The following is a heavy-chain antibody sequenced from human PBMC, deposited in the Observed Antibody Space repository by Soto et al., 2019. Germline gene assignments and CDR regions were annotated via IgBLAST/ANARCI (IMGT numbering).Heavy chain of an antibody. Sequence: QVQLVQSGAEVKKPGSSVKVSCKASGGTFSSYAISWVRQAPGQGLEWMGGIIPIFGTANYAQKFQGRVTITADESTSTAYMELSSLRSEDTAVYYCARVKVYGDHPLYYYGMDVWGQGTTVTVSS. CDR1: GGTFSSYA. J-gene: IGHJ6*02. CDR3: ARVKVYGDHPLYYYGMDV. V-gene: IGHV1-69*12. CDR2: IIPIFGTA. D-gene: IGHD4-17*01.